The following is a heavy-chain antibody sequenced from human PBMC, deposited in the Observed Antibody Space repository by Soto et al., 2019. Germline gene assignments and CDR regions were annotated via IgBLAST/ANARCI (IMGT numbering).Heavy chain of an antibody. CDR2: ISPSSSFL. V-gene: IGHV3-21*06. Sequence: ESGGGLVKPGGSLRLSCAASGFSFRSYYMNWVRQAPGRGLEWVSSISPSSSFLNYADSLKGRFTISRDNAKSSVNLQMNSLRAEDTAVYYCARVGTDYGSGSPYYSDYWGQGTLVTVSS. J-gene: IGHJ4*02. CDR3: ARVGTDYGSGSPYYSDY. CDR1: GFSFRSYY. D-gene: IGHD3-10*01.